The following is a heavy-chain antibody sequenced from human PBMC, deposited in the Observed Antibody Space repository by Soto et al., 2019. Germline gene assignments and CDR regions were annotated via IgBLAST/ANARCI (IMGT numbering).Heavy chain of an antibody. J-gene: IGHJ6*02. CDR3: PKDFRQYDFWSGLADV. Sequence: GGSLRLSCAAAGFTFSSYGMNWVRQAPGKGLEWVAVISYDGSIKNYADSVKGRFTISRDNSKNTLYLQMDSLRAEDTALYYCPKDFRQYDFWSGLADVWGQGTTVTVSS. V-gene: IGHV3-30*18. D-gene: IGHD3-3*01. CDR2: ISYDGSIK. CDR1: GFTFSSYG.